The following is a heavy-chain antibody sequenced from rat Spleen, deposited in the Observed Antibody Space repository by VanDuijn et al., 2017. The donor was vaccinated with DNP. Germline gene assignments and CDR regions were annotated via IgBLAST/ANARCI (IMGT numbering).Heavy chain of an antibody. V-gene: IGHV5-25*01. CDR1: GFTFSNYY. D-gene: IGHD2-5*01. Sequence: EVQLVESGGGLVQPGRSLKLSCAASGFTFSNYYMAWVRQAPTKGLEWVAYISYDGGRTFYRDSVKGRFTISRDNAKNTLYLQMDSLRSEDTASYYCARHRAYLRGFDYWGQGVMVTVSS. CDR3: ARHRAYLRGFDY. J-gene: IGHJ2*01. CDR2: ISYDGGRT.